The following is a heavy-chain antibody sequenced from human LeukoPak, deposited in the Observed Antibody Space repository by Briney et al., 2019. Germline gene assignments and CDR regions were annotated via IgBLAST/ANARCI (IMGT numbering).Heavy chain of an antibody. Sequence: ASVKVSCKASGYTFTSYDINWVRQATGQGLEWMGWMNPNSGNTGYAQKFQGRVTITRNTSISTAYMELSSLRSEDTAVYYCAGVDTVVDDSYYIDFWGQGALVTVSS. CDR2: MNPNSGNT. J-gene: IGHJ4*02. D-gene: IGHD5-18*01. CDR1: GYTFTSYD. CDR3: AGVDTVVDDSYYIDF. V-gene: IGHV1-8*03.